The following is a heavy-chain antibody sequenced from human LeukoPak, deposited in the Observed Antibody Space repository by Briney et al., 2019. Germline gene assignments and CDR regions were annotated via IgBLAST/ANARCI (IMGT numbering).Heavy chain of an antibody. CDR3: ARDPQQQLKRLVRSYYFDY. V-gene: IGHV3-30-3*01. J-gene: IGHJ4*02. CDR1: GFTFSLYA. Sequence: GGSLRLSCAASGFTFSLYAMSWVRQAPGEGLEWVAVISYDGSNKYYADSVKGRFTISRDNSKNTLYLQMNSLRAEDTAVYYCARDPQQQLKRLVRSYYFDYWGQGTLVTVSS. CDR2: ISYDGSNK. D-gene: IGHD6-13*01.